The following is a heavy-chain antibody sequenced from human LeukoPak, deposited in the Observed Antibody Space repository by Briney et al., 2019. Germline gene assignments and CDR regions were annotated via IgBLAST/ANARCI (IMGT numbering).Heavy chain of an antibody. CDR1: GGTFSSYA. J-gene: IGHJ3*02. D-gene: IGHD2-2*01. CDR2: IIPIIGTA. V-gene: IGHV1-69*13. Sequence: SVNVSCKASGGTFSSYAISWVRQAPAQGLEWMGGIIPIIGTANYAQKFQGRVTITADESTSTAYMELSSLRSEDTAVYYCARGKIVVVPAAIPSDAFDIWGQGTMVSASS. CDR3: ARGKIVVVPAAIPSDAFDI.